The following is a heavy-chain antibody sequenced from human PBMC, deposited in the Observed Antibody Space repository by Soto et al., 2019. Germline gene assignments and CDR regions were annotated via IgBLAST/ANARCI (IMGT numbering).Heavy chain of an antibody. CDR1: GYTFTSYG. CDR3: ARVPAAMEEDYYSYYGMDA. V-gene: IGHV1-18*01. D-gene: IGHD2-2*01. CDR2: ISAYNGNT. Sequence: ASVKVSCKASGYTFTSYGISWVRQAPGQGLEWMGWISAYNGNTNYAQKLQGRVTMTTDTSTSTAYMELRSLRSDDTAVYYCARVPAAMEEDYYSYYGMDAWGQGTTVTVSS. J-gene: IGHJ6*02.